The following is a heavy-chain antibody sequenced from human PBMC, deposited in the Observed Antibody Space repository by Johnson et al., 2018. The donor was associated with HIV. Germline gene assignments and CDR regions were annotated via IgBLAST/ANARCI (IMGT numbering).Heavy chain of an antibody. V-gene: IGHV3-30*02. CDR2: LWYDGSNK. CDR1: GFTFSSYG. Sequence: QVQLVESGGGLVQPGGSLRLSCAAPGFTFSSYGMHWVRQAPGKGREWVAVLWYDGSNKSYADSVMGRFPISRDNSKNTLYLQMNSLRAEDTAVYYCAKDPSYIVATAMTDAFDIWGQGTMVTVSS. D-gene: IGHD5-12*01. J-gene: IGHJ3*02. CDR3: AKDPSYIVATAMTDAFDI.